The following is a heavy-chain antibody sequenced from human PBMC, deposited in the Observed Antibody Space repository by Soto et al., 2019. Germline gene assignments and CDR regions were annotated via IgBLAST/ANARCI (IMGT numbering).Heavy chain of an antibody. CDR1: GGSISSYY. D-gene: IGHD3-10*01. CDR2: IYYSGST. Sequence: PSETLSLTCTVSGGSISSYYWSWIRQPPGKGLEWIGYIYYSGSTNYNPSLKSRVTISVDTSKNQFSLKLSSVTAADTAVYYCARDSGGNYYGHNWFDPWGQGTLVTVSS. V-gene: IGHV4-59*01. J-gene: IGHJ5*02. CDR3: ARDSGGNYYGHNWFDP.